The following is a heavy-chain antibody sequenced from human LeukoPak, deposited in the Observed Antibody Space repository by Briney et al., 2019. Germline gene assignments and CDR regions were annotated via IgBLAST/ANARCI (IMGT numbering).Heavy chain of an antibody. Sequence: PGGSLRLSCAASGFTVSSNYMSWVRQAPGKGLEWVSVIYSGGSTYYADSVKGRLTISRDTSKNTLYLQMNSLRAEDTAVYYCAELGITMIGGVWGKGTTVTISS. CDR2: IYSGGST. CDR3: AELGITMIGGV. V-gene: IGHV3-66*01. CDR1: GFTVSSNY. D-gene: IGHD3-10*02. J-gene: IGHJ6*04.